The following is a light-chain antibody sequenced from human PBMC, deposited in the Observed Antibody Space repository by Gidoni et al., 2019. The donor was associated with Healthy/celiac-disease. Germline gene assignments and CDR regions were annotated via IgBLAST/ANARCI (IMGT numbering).Light chain of an antibody. CDR2: SNN. V-gene: IGLV1-44*01. J-gene: IGLJ2*01. CDR1: SSNIGSNT. CDR3: AAWDDSLNGPV. Sequence: QSVLTQPPSASGTPGQRVTISCSGSSSNIGSNTVNWYQQLPGTAPKLLLYSNNQRPSGGPDRFSGSKSGTAAALAIRGLQSEDEADYYCAAWDDSLNGPVFGGGTKLTVL.